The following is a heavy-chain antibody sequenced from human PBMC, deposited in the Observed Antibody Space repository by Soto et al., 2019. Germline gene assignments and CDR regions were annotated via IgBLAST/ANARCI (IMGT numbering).Heavy chain of an antibody. CDR1: GYTFTSYG. V-gene: IGHV1-18*01. CDR3: ARASRYIVATILWDY. CDR2: ISAYNGNT. J-gene: IGHJ4*02. Sequence: QVQLVQSGAEVKKPGASVKVSCKASGYTFTSYGISWVRQAPGQWLEWMGWISAYNGNTNYAQKLQGRVTMTTDTSTSTAYMVLRSLRSDDTAVYYCARASRYIVATILWDYWGQGTLVTVSS. D-gene: IGHD5-12*01.